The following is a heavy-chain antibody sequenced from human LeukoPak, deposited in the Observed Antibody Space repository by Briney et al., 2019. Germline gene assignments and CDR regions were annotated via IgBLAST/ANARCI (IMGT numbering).Heavy chain of an antibody. J-gene: IGHJ4*02. V-gene: IGHV4-4*08. CDR2: IYDSGTT. D-gene: IGHD6-13*01. Sequence: SETLSLTCTVSGGSISSYYWSWIRQPPGKGLEWIGYIYDSGTTNYNPSLKSRVTISVDTSKNQFSLRLSSVTAADTAVYFCAREVQEGSSSWYPAELDYWGQGTLVTVSS. CDR3: AREVQEGSSSWYPAELDY. CDR1: GGSISSYY.